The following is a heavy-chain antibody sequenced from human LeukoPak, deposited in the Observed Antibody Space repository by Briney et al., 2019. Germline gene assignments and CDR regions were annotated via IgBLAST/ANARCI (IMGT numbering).Heavy chain of an antibody. J-gene: IGHJ6*03. D-gene: IGHD5-24*01. Sequence: ASVKVSCKASGYTFTSYGISWVRQAPGQGLEWMGWMNPNSGNTGYAQKFQGRVTMTRNTSISTAYMELSSLRSEDTAVYYCARGGGRDGYKDYMDVWGKGTTVTISS. CDR3: ARGGGRDGYKDYMDV. V-gene: IGHV1-8*02. CDR2: MNPNSGNT. CDR1: GYTFTSYG.